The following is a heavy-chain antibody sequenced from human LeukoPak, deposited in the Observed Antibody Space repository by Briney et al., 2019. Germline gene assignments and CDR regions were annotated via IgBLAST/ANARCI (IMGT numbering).Heavy chain of an antibody. CDR2: IKQDGSEK. V-gene: IGHV3-7*01. CDR1: GFTFSSYW. CDR3: ARGRGRIAAAGTGYYMDV. D-gene: IGHD6-13*01. J-gene: IGHJ6*03. Sequence: PGGSLRLSCAASGFTFSSYWMSWVRQAPGKGLEWVANIKQDGSEKYYVDSAKGRFTISRDNAKNSLYLQMNSLRAEDTAVYYCARGRGRIAAAGTGYYMDVWGKGTTVTVSS.